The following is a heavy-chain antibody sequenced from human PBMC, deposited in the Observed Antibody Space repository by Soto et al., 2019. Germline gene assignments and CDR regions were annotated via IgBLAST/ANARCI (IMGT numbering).Heavy chain of an antibody. CDR2: IIPILGIA. D-gene: IGHD6-19*01. CDR1: GGTFSSYT. V-gene: IGHV1-69*02. CDR3: ASATYSSGWYTNSNTYFGY. J-gene: IGHJ4*02. Sequence: QVQLVQSGAEVKKPGSSVKVSCKASGGTFSSYTISWVRQAPGQGLAWMGRIIPILGIANYAQKVQGRVTVTADKSTSTGYMELSSLRSEDTAVYYCASATYSSGWYTNSNTYFGYWGQGTLVTVSS.